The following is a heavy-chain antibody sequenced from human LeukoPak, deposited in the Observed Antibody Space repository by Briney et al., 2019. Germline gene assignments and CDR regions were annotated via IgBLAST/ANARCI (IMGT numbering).Heavy chain of an antibody. CDR3: ARGGYYGSGNDFRFDP. CDR1: GGSISSYY. CDR2: IYYSGST. J-gene: IGHJ5*02. Sequence: ASETLSLTCTVSGGSISSYYWSWIRQPPGKGLEWIGYIYYSGSTNYNPSLKSRVTISVDTSKNQFSLKLSSVTAADTAVYYCARGGYYGSGNDFRFDPWGQGTLVTVSS. V-gene: IGHV4-59*01. D-gene: IGHD3-10*01.